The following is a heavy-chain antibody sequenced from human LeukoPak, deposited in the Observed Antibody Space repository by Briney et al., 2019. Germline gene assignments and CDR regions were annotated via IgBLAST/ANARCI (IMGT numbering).Heavy chain of an antibody. D-gene: IGHD3-10*01. CDR1: GGSFSGYY. J-gene: IGHJ4*02. Sequence: PSETLSLTCAVYGGSFSGYYWSWIRQPPGKGLEWIGEINHSGSTNYNPSLKGRVTISVDTSKNQFSLKLSSVTAADTAVHYCARGRPYYGSGSYQDYWGQGTLVTVSS. CDR3: ARGRPYYGSGSYQDY. CDR2: INHSGST. V-gene: IGHV4-34*01.